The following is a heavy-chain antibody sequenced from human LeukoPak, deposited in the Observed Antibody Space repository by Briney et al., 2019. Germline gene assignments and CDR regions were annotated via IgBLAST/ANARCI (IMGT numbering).Heavy chain of an antibody. D-gene: IGHD6-13*01. Sequence: VSVKVSCKASGYTFTSYDINWVRQATGQGLEWMGWMNPNSGNTGYAQKFQGRVTITRNTSISTAYMELSSLRPEDTAVYYCARVYVRQQLVLGYWGQGTLVTVSS. CDR1: GYTFTSYD. CDR2: MNPNSGNT. J-gene: IGHJ4*02. CDR3: ARVYVRQQLVLGY. V-gene: IGHV1-8*03.